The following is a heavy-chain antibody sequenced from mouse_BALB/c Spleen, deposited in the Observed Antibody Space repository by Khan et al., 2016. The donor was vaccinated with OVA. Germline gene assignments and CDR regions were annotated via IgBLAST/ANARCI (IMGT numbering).Heavy chain of an antibody. Sequence: EVVLVESGGDLVKPGGSLKLSCAASGFTFSSYSMSWVRQTPDKRLEWVATISSGGDYTYYPDSVKGRFTISRDNAKNTLYLQMSSLKSEDTAMYYCASHLTGSFAYWGQGTLVTVSA. CDR1: GFTFSSYS. CDR3: ASHLTGSFAY. J-gene: IGHJ3*01. CDR2: ISSGGDYT. D-gene: IGHD4-1*01. V-gene: IGHV5-6*01.